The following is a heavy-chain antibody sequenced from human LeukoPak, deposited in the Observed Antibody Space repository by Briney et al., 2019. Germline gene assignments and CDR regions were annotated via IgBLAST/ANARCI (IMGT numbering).Heavy chain of an antibody. CDR1: GGSISSSSYY. V-gene: IGHV4-39*07. CDR3: ATPGRGYSYGYPTPLGY. J-gene: IGHJ4*02. Sequence: PSETLSLTCTVSGGSISSSSYYWGWIRQPPGKGLEWIGSIYYSGSTYYNPSLKSRVTMSVDTSKNQFSLKLSSVTAADTAVYYCATPGRGYSYGYPTPLGYWGQGTLVTVSS. CDR2: IYYSGST. D-gene: IGHD5-18*01.